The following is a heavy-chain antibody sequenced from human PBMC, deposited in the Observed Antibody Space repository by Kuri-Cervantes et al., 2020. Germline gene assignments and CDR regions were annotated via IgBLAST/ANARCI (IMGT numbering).Heavy chain of an antibody. Sequence: ASVKVSCKASGYTFTDNYMHWVRQAPGQGLEWMGWINPNSGGTNYAQKFQGRVTMTRDTSISTAYMELSRLRSDDTAVYYCAREYRDYGPAWFDPWGQGTLVTVSS. CDR1: GYTFTDNY. D-gene: IGHD4-17*01. CDR2: INPNSGGT. CDR3: AREYRDYGPAWFDP. V-gene: IGHV1-2*02. J-gene: IGHJ5*02.